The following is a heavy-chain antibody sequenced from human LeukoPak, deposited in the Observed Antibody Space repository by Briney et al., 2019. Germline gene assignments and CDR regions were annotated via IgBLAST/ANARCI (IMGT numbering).Heavy chain of an antibody. CDR3: ARSRGIAAAGTPLFDY. CDR1: GFTFSSYS. D-gene: IGHD6-13*01. CDR2: ISSSSYI. J-gene: IGHJ4*02. Sequence: GGSLRLSCAASGFTFSSYSMNWVRQAPGKGLEWVSSISSSSYIYYADSVKGRFTISRDNAKNSLYLQMNSLRAEDTAVYYCARSRGIAAAGTPLFDYWGQGTLVTVSS. V-gene: IGHV3-21*01.